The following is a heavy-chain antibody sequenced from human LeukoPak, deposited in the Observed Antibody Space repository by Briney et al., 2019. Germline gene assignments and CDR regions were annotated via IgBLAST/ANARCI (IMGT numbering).Heavy chain of an antibody. CDR2: ISHDGSNK. CDR3: AKDFGSGYLDY. CDR1: GFSFSSYG. J-gene: IGHJ4*02. Sequence: SGGSLRLSCAGSGFSFSSYGMHWVRQAPGKGLEWVAVISHDGSNKYYADSVKGRFTISRDNSKNTLYLQMNSLRAEDTAVYYCAKDFGSGYLDYWGQGTLVTVSS. V-gene: IGHV3-30*18. D-gene: IGHD2-15*01.